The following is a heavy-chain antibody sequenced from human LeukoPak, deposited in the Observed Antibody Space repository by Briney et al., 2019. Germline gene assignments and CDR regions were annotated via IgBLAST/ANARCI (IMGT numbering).Heavy chain of an antibody. V-gene: IGHV4-34*01. D-gene: IGHD6-6*01. CDR1: GGSFSGYY. CDR3: ARRFSSSSYGY. Sequence: SETLSLTCAVYGGSFSGYYWSWIRQPPGKGLEWIGEINHSGSTNYNPSLKSRVTISVDTSKNQFSLKLSSVTAADTAVYYCARRFSSSSYGYWGQGTLVTVSS. J-gene: IGHJ4*02. CDR2: INHSGST.